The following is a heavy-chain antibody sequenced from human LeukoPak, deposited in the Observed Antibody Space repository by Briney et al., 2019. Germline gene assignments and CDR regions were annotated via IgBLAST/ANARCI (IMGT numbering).Heavy chain of an antibody. J-gene: IGHJ3*02. V-gene: IGHV3-48*03. Sequence: PGGSLRLSCAASGFTFSSYEMNWVRQAPGKGLEWVSYISSSGSAIYYADSVKGRLTISRDNAKNSLYLQMNSLRAEDTAVYYCARCDTRSGSGFQCYAFDIWGQGTMVTVSS. D-gene: IGHD5-12*01. CDR2: ISSSGSAI. CDR3: ARCDTRSGSGFQCYAFDI. CDR1: GFTFSSYE.